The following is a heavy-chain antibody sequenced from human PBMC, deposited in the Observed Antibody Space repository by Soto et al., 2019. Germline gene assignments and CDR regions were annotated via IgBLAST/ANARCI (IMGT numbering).Heavy chain of an antibody. V-gene: IGHV3-15*01. Sequence: EVQLVESGGSLVKPGGSLRLSCAASGFTFSNAWMSWVRQAPGKGLEWVGRIKSKTDGGTTDYAASVKGRFTISRDDSKNTLYLQMNSLKTEDTAVYYCTTGIAAAVRNYYYMDVWGKGTTVTVSS. J-gene: IGHJ6*03. D-gene: IGHD6-13*01. CDR1: GFTFSNAW. CDR2: IKSKTDGGTT. CDR3: TTGIAAAVRNYYYMDV.